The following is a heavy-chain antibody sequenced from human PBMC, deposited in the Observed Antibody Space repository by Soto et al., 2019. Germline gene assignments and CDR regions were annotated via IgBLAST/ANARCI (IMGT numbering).Heavy chain of an antibody. D-gene: IGHD1-20*01. CDR1: ASSISATNYY. V-gene: IGHV4-39*07. CDR3: ARPGLIGITGSRPRYFDY. J-gene: IGHJ4*02. CDR2: IKHSGST. Sequence: PETLSLSCTVSASSISATNYYWGWFRQPAGQGLEWIGEIKHSGSTNYNPSLKGRVTISVGTSKNEFSLKLSSVTAADTAVYYCARPGLIGITGSRPRYFDYWGQGTLVTVSS.